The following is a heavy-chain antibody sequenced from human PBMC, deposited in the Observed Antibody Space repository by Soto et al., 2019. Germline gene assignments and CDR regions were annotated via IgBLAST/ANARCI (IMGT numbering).Heavy chain of an antibody. D-gene: IGHD6-19*01. Sequence: GSGPTLVNPTQTLTLTCTFSGFSLSTSGMCVSWIRQPPGMALEWLALIDWDDDKYYSTSLKTRLTISKDTSKNQVVLTMTNMDPVDTAPYYCARSPQWPTYYGMDVWGQGTTVTVSS. V-gene: IGHV2-70*01. CDR3: ARSPQWPTYYGMDV. J-gene: IGHJ6*02. CDR1: GFSLSTSGMC. CDR2: IDWDDDK.